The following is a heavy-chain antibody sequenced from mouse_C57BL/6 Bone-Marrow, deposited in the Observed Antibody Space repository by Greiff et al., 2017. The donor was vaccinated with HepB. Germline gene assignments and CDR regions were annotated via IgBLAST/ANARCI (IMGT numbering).Heavy chain of an antibody. CDR3: ARKDYGAWFAY. J-gene: IGHJ3*01. CDR2: ISSGSSTI. Sequence: EVQLVESGGGLVKPGGSLKLSCAASGFTFSDYGMHWVRQAPEKGLEWVAYISSGSSTIYYADTVKGRFTISRDNAKNTLFLQMTSLRSEDTAMYYCARKDYGAWFAYWGQGTLVTVSA. D-gene: IGHD1-1*02. CDR1: GFTFSDYG. V-gene: IGHV5-17*01.